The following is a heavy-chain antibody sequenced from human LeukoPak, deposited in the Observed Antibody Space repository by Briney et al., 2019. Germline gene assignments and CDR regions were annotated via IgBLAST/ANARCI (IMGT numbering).Heavy chain of an antibody. CDR3: ASGSGSYRTPYYYMDV. D-gene: IGHD3-10*01. CDR2: IYSGGST. CDR1: GFTVSSNY. J-gene: IGHJ6*03. V-gene: IGHV3-53*01. Sequence: GGSLRLSCAASGFTVSSNYLSWVRQAPGKGLEWVSVIYSGGSTYYADSVKGRFTISRDNSKNTLYLQMNSLRAEDTAVYYCASGSGSYRTPYYYMDVWGTGTTVTVSS.